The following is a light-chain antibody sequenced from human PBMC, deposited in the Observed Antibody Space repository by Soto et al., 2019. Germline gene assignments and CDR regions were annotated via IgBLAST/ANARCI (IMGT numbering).Light chain of an antibody. J-gene: IGKJ5*01. CDR2: DAS. CDR1: QSASTY. V-gene: IGKV3-11*01. Sequence: EIVLTQSPATLSLSPGERATLSCRASQSASTYLAWYQQMPGQAPRLLIYDASNRATGIPARFSGSGSGTDFTLTISSLEPEDFAVYYCQQRSNWQGTFGQGTRLEIK. CDR3: QQRSNWQGT.